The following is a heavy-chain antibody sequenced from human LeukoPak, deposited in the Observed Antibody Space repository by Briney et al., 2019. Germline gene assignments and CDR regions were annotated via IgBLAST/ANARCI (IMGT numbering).Heavy chain of an antibody. CDR3: AKSFYYGSGE. CDR1: GFTFSSYA. Sequence: GGSLRLSCAASGFTFSSYAMHWVRQAPGKGLEYVSAISSNGGSTYYANSVKGRFTISRDNSKNTLYLQMGSLRAEDTAVYYCAKSFYYGSGEWGQGTLVTVSS. CDR2: ISSNGGST. V-gene: IGHV3-64*01. D-gene: IGHD3-10*01. J-gene: IGHJ4*02.